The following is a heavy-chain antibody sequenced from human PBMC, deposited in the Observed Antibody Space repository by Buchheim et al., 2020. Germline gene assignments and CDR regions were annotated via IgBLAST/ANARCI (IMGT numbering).Heavy chain of an antibody. CDR1: GGSISSGGYY. Sequence: QVQLQESGPGLVKPSQTLSLTCTVSGGSISSGGYYWSWIRQHPGKGLEWIGYIYYSGSTYYNPSLKSRVTISVDTSTNQFSLKLSSVTAADTAVYYCARAIDCSSTSCYPGGGWFDPWGQGTL. CDR3: ARAIDCSSTSCYPGGGWFDP. J-gene: IGHJ5*02. D-gene: IGHD2-2*01. CDR2: IYYSGST. V-gene: IGHV4-31*03.